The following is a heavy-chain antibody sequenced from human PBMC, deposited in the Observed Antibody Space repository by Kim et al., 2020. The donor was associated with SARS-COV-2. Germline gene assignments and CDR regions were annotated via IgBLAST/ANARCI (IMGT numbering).Heavy chain of an antibody. D-gene: IGHD1-26*01. J-gene: IGHJ1*01. CDR3: AKDHPIVGATKGREYFQH. CDR2: ISGSGGST. V-gene: IGHV3-23*01. CDR1: GFTFSSYA. Sequence: GGSLRLSCAASGFTFSSYAMSWVRQAPGKGLEWVSAISGSGGSTYYADSVKGRFTISRDNSKNTLYLQMNSLRAEDTAVYYCAKDHPIVGATKGREYFQHWGQGTLVTVSS.